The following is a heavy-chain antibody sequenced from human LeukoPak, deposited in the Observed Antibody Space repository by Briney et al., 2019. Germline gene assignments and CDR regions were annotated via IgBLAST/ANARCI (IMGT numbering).Heavy chain of an antibody. D-gene: IGHD3-10*02. CDR2: INSDGSST. CDR1: GFTFSSYW. V-gene: IGHV3-74*01. CDR3: AILSVPGDYFDY. Sequence: GGSLRLSCAASGFTFSSYWMHWVRQAPGKGLVWVSRINSDGSSTSYADSVKGRFTISRDNSKNTLYLQMNNLRVEDTAVYYCAILSVPGDYFDYWGQGTLVTVSS. J-gene: IGHJ4*02.